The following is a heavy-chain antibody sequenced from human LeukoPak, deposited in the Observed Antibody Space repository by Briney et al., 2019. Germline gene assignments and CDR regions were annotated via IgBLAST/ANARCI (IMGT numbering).Heavy chain of an antibody. CDR3: ARVSRFYYYMDV. CDR1: GGTFSSYA. D-gene: IGHD3-3*01. V-gene: IGHV1-69*05. Sequence: SVKVSCKASGGTFSSYAISRVRQAPGQGLEWMGRIIPIFGTANYAQKFQGRVPITTDESTSTAYMELSRLRSEDTAVYYCARVSRFYYYMDVWGKGTTVTVSS. J-gene: IGHJ6*03. CDR2: IIPIFGTA.